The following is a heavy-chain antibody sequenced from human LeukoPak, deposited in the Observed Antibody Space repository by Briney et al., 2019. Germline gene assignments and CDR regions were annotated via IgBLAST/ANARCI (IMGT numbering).Heavy chain of an antibody. J-gene: IGHJ5*02. CDR3: ASGGYCSSTSCYPNWFDP. CDR1: GGSISSYY. D-gene: IGHD2-2*01. CDR2: ISYSGST. Sequence: SETLSLTCTVSGGSISSYYWSWIRQPPGKGLEWIGYISYSGSTNYNPSLKSRVTMSLDTSKNQFSLKLSSVTAADTAVYYCASGGYCSSTSCYPNWFDPWGQGTLVTVSS. V-gene: IGHV4-59*01.